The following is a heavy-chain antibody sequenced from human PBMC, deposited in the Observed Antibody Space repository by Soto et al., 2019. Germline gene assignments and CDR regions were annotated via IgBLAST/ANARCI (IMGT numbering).Heavy chain of an antibody. J-gene: IGHJ6*02. CDR1: GFTFSSYG. CDR3: AKDAGDSSGYYRYGYYYYGMDV. D-gene: IGHD3-22*01. Sequence: SLRLSCAASGFTFSSYGVHWVRQAPGKGLEWVAVISYDGSNKYYADSVKGRSTISRDNSKNTLYLQMNGLRAEDTAVYYCAKDAGDSSGYYRYGYYYYGMDVWGQGTTVTVSS. V-gene: IGHV3-30*18. CDR2: ISYDGSNK.